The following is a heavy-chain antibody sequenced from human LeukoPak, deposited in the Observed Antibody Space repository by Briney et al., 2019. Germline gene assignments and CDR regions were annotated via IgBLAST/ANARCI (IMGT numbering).Heavy chain of an antibody. J-gene: IGHJ4*02. CDR2: ISSSSSYI. CDR3: ARGLTGYYTKTYYFDY. V-gene: IGHV3-21*01. CDR1: GFTFSSYS. Sequence: GGSLRLSCAASGFTFSSYSMNWVRQAPGKGLEWVSSISSSSSYIYYADSVKGRFTTSRDNAKNSLYLQMNSLRAEDTAVYYCARGLTGYYTKTYYFDYWGQGTLVTVSS. D-gene: IGHD3-9*01.